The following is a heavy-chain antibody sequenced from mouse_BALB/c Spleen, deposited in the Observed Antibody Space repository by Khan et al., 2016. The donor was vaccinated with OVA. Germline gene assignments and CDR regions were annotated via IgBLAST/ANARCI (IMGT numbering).Heavy chain of an antibody. V-gene: IGHV3-1*02. D-gene: IGHD2-1*01. CDR1: GYSITSGYS. CDR3: ARDGNYMDY. Sequence: EVQLQESGPDLVKPSQSLSLTCTVTGYSITSGYSWHWIRQFPGNTLEWMAYIYYSGSINYNPSLKSRISITRYTSTNQFFLQLNSGTTEDTATYYWARDGNYMDYWGQGTSVTVSS. CDR2: IYYSGSI. J-gene: IGHJ4*01.